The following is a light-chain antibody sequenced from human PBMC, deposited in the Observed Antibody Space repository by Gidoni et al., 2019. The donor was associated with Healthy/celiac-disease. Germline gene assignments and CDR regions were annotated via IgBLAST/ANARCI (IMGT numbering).Light chain of an antibody. CDR1: QSISSW. J-gene: IGKJ4*01. Sequence: DIQMTQSPSTRSASVGDRVTITCRASQSISSWLAWYQQKPGKAPKLLIYDASSLESGVPSRFSGSGSGTEFTLPISSLQPDDFATYYCQQYNSYPLTFGGGTKVEIK. V-gene: IGKV1-5*01. CDR2: DAS. CDR3: QQYNSYPLT.